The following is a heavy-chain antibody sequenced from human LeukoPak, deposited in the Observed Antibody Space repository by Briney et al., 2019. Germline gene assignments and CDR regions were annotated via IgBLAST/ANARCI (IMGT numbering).Heavy chain of an antibody. CDR2: IIPILGIA. CDR1: GGTFSSYA. Sequence: SVKVSCKASGGTFSSYAISWVRQAPGQGLEWMGRIIPILGIANYAQKFQGRVTITADKSTSTAYMELSSLRSEDTAVYYCARDRKWELPIYFDYWGRGTLVTVSS. J-gene: IGHJ4*02. D-gene: IGHD1-26*01. V-gene: IGHV1-69*04. CDR3: ARDRKWELPIYFDY.